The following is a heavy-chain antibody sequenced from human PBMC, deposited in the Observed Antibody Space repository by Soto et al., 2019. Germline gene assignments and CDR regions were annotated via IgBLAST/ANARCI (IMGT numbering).Heavy chain of an antibody. V-gene: IGHV3-30*03. Sequence: GGSLGLSCAASGFTFSNYGMHWVRQAPGKGLEWVAVISDDGVSKYYADSVQGRFTISRDNSESVVLLQMNSLRPDDTALYFCARAYYFYSLTSYTSYYWWEGT. CDR2: ISDDGVSK. J-gene: IGHJ4*02. CDR3: ARAYYFYSLTSYTSYY. CDR1: GFTFSNYG. D-gene: IGHD1-26*01.